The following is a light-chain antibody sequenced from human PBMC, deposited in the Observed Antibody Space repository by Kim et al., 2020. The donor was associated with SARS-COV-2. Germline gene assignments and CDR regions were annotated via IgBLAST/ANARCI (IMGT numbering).Light chain of an antibody. CDR1: RSNSGSNY. Sequence: QRVTISGSGSRSNSGSNYVYWYQQLPGAAPKLIIYENYQRPAGVPDRFSGSKSGTSASLAISGLRSEDEADYYCAAWDDSLSVHYVFGTGTKVTVL. CDR3: AAWDDSLSVHYV. J-gene: IGLJ1*01. CDR2: ENY. V-gene: IGLV1-47*01.